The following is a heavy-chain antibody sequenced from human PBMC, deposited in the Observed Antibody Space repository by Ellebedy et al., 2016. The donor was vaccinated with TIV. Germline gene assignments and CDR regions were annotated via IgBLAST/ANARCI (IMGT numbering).Heavy chain of an antibody. J-gene: IGHJ4*02. D-gene: IGHD3-16*01. CDR3: LGNDYGDY. V-gene: IGHV3-15*01. Sequence: GESLKISXAVSGFTFSNAWMSWVRQAPGKGLEWVGRIRKTIDGGLTEYAAPAKGRFTISRDDSQNTLYLQMNSLKTEDTAVYYCLGNDYGDYWGQGTLVTVAS. CDR1: GFTFSNAW. CDR2: IRKTIDGGLT.